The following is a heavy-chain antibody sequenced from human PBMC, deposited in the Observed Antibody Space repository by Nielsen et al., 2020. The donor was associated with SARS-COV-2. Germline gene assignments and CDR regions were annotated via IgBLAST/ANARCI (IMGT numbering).Heavy chain of an antibody. CDR2: MNPNSGNT. V-gene: IGHV1-8*01. D-gene: IGHD2-2*01. CDR3: ARDHCSSTSCLYYHYGMDV. Sequence: WVRQAPGQGLEWMGWMNPNSGNTGYAQKFQGRVTMTRNTSISTAYMELSSLRSEDTAVYYCARDHCSSTSCLYYHYGMDVWGQGTTVTVSS. J-gene: IGHJ6*02.